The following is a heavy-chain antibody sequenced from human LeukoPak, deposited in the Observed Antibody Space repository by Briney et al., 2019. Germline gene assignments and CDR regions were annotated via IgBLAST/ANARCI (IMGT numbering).Heavy chain of an antibody. J-gene: IGHJ4*02. CDR3: ARAGSGWYYFDY. CDR1: GFTFSSYD. D-gene: IGHD6-19*01. V-gene: IGHV3-13*01. Sequence: GGSLRLSCAASGFTFSSYDMHWVRQATGKGLEWVSAIGTAGDTYYPGSVKGRLTISRENAENSLYLQMNSLRAGDTAMYYCARAGSGWYYFDYWGQGTLVTVSS. CDR2: IGTAGDT.